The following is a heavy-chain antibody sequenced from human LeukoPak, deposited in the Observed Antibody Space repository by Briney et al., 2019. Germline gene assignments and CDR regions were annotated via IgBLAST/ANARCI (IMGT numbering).Heavy chain of an antibody. D-gene: IGHD2-2*01. CDR1: GYSFTNYW. Sequence: GESLKISCKGSGYSFTNYWIGWVRQMPGKGLEWMGLRNTRYSPSFQGQVTISVDKSISTAYLEWSSLKASDTAMYYCARHVSSSRVAYDVWGQGTMVTVSS. CDR3: ARHVSSSRVAYDV. V-gene: IGHV5-51*01. J-gene: IGHJ3*01. CDR2: RNT.